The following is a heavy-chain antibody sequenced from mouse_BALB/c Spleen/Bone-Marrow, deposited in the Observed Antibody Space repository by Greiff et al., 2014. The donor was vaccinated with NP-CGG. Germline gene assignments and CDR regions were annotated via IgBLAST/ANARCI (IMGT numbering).Heavy chain of an antibody. V-gene: IGHV5-17*02. Sequence: VQLKESGGGLVQPGGSRKLSCAASGFTFSSFGMHWVRQAPEKGLEWVAYISSGSSTIYYADTVKGRFTISRDNPTNTLFLQMTSLRSEDAAMYCCARGGNYAWFAYWGQGTLLTVSA. D-gene: IGHD2-1*01. J-gene: IGHJ3*01. CDR1: GFTFSSFG. CDR3: ARGGNYAWFAY. CDR2: ISSGSSTI.